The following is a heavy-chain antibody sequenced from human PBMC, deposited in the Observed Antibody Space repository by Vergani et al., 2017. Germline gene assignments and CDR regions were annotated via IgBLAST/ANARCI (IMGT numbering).Heavy chain of an antibody. CDR2: INSDGSST. Sequence: EVQLVESGGGLVQPGGSLRLSCAASGFTFSSYWMHGVRQAPGKGLVWVSRINSDGSSTSYADSVKGRFTISRDNAKNTLYLQMNSLRAEDTAVYYCARGGPIVVVPAALPPIDPWGQGTLVTVSS. D-gene: IGHD2-2*01. V-gene: IGHV3-74*01. J-gene: IGHJ5*02. CDR3: ARGGPIVVVPAALPPIDP. CDR1: GFTFSSYW.